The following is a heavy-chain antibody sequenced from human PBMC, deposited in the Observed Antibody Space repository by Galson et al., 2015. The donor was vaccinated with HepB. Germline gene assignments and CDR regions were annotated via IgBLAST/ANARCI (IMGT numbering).Heavy chain of an antibody. V-gene: IGHV4-59*01. CDR1: GGPISSYY. CDR2: IYYSGGV. D-gene: IGHD3-10*01. J-gene: IGHJ5*02. Sequence: SETLSLTCNVLGGPISSYYWSWIRQPPGKGLEWIGDIYYSGGVTYNPSLKGRVSISVDRSNRRFSLQLTSVTAADTALYFCAKAGSYRGYVGFDPWGPGIRVTVSS. CDR3: AKAGSYRGYVGFDP.